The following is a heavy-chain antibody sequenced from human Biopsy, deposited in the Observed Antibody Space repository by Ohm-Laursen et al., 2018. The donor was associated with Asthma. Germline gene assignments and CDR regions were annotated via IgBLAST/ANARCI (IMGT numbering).Heavy chain of an antibody. J-gene: IGHJ3*02. CDR1: GFTVSRDH. CDR2: IYSGGTS. V-gene: IGHV3-53*01. Sequence: SLRLSCAASGFTVSRDHMFWVRQAPGKGLEWVSVIYSGGTSDTADSVRGRFTISRDFYKNTLFLHMNSLRADDTAVYYCAKGMDTFDIWGQGTLVTVSS. CDR3: AKGMDTFDI. D-gene: IGHD5-18*01.